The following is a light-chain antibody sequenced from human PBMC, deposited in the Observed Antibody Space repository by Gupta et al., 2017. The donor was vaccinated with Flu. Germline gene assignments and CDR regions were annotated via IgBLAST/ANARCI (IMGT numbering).Light chain of an antibody. CDR2: DAS. J-gene: IGKJ4*01. CDR1: QSVSSY. Sequence: EIVLTQSPATLSLSPGERATLSCRASQSVSSYLAWYQQKPGQAPRLFIYDASNRATGIPARFSGSGSGTDFTLTIRSLEPEDFAVYCCQQCWNYPITFGGGTKVEIK. V-gene: IGKV3-11*01. CDR3: QQCWNYPIT.